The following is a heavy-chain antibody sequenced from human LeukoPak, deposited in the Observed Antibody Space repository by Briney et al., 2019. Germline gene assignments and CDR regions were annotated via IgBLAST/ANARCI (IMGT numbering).Heavy chain of an antibody. CDR2: IIPIFGTA. Sequence: ASVKVSCKASGGTFSSYAISWVRQAPGQGLEWMGGIIPIFGTANYAQKFQGRVTITADESTSTAYMELSSLRSEDTAVYYCARDPAPKFGVVKNWFDPWGQGTLVTVSS. V-gene: IGHV1-69*13. D-gene: IGHD3-3*01. CDR3: ARDPAPKFGVVKNWFDP. J-gene: IGHJ5*02. CDR1: GGTFSSYA.